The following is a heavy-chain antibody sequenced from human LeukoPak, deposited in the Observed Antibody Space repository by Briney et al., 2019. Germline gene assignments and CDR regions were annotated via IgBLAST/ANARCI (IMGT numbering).Heavy chain of an antibody. Sequence: PRGSLRLSCAASGFTFSSYGMHWVRQAPGKGLEWVAVISYDGSNKYYADSVKGRFTISRDNSKNPLYLQISSLRAEDTAVYYCAKSRWPTVTSYYFDYWGQGTLVTVSS. CDR3: AKSRWPTVTSYYFDY. D-gene: IGHD4-17*01. CDR1: GFTFSSYG. J-gene: IGHJ4*02. CDR2: ISYDGSNK. V-gene: IGHV3-30*18.